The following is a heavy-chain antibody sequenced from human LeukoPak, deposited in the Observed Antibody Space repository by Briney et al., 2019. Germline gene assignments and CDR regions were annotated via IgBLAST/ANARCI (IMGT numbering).Heavy chain of an antibody. Sequence: ASVKVSCKASGYTFTGYYMHWVRQAPGQGLEWMGWINPNSGGSNYAQKFQGRVTMTRDTSISTAYMELSRLRSDDTAVYYCARVLLGRGSWELHYFDYWGQGTLVTVSS. V-gene: IGHV1-2*02. CDR1: GYTFTGYY. CDR3: ARVLLGRGSWELHYFDY. D-gene: IGHD1-26*01. CDR2: INPNSGGS. J-gene: IGHJ4*02.